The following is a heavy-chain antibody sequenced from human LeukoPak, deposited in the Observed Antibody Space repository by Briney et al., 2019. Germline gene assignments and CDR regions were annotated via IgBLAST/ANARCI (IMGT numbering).Heavy chain of an antibody. D-gene: IGHD3-22*01. CDR3: ASTYYYDSSGYYRYDN. CDR2: IIPILGIA. CDR1: GGTFSSCT. V-gene: IGHV1-69*02. Sequence: SVKVSCKASGGTFSSCTISWVRQAPGQGLEWMGRIIPILGIANYAQKFQGRVTITADKSTSTAYMELSSLRSEDTAVYYCASTYYYDSSGYYRYDNWGQGTLVTVSS. J-gene: IGHJ4*02.